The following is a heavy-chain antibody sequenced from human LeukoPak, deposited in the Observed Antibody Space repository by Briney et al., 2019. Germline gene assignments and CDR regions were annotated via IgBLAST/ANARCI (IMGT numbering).Heavy chain of an antibody. CDR1: GFSLSTGGMS. CDR3: ARILTVATGGAYFYYGMDV. Sequence: SGPALGKPTQTLTLTCTFSGFSLSTGGMSVSWIRQPPGKALEWLARIDWDDDKYYSTSLKTRLTISKDTSKNQVVLTMTNMDPVDTARYYCARILTVATGGAYFYYGMDVWGQGTTVTVSS. CDR2: IDWDDDK. J-gene: IGHJ6*02. V-gene: IGHV2-70*11. D-gene: IGHD4-11*01.